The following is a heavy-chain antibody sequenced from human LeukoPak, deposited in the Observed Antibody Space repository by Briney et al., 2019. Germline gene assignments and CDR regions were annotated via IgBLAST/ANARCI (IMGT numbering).Heavy chain of an antibody. CDR3: ARGLPTGDFDY. CDR1: GFTFSSYA. D-gene: IGHD1-1*01. J-gene: IGHJ4*02. CDR2: ISSSSSTM. Sequence: GGSLRLSCVASGFTFSSYALNWVRQAPGKGLEWVSFISSSSSTMYYADSVKGRFTVSRDNAKNSLYLQMNNLRAEDTAVYYCARGLPTGDFDYWGQGTLVTVSS. V-gene: IGHV3-48*01.